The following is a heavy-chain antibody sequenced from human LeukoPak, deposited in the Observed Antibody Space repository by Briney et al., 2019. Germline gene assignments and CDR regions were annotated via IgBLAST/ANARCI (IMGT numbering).Heavy chain of an antibody. CDR3: ARAVADFWSGQYYFDY. D-gene: IGHD3-3*01. J-gene: IGHJ4*02. CDR2: IYYSGST. Sequence: SETLSLTCTVSGGSISSYCWSWIRQPPGKGLEWIGCIYYSGSTNYNPSLKSRVTISVDTSENQFSLKLSSVTAADTAVFYCARAVADFWSGQYYFDYWGQGTLVTVSS. CDR1: GGSISSYC. V-gene: IGHV4-59*01.